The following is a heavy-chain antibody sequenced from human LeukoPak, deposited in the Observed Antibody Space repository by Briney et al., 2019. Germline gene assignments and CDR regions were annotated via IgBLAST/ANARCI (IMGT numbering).Heavy chain of an antibody. Sequence: SGPTLVKPTQTLTLTCSFSGFSLSTSGVGVGWIRQPPGKALECLALIYWGNDRRYSPSLRSRLTITKDTSKNQVVLTMTNMDPQDTATYYCAHRLLQGGYWDSGKFDLWGQGILVSVSS. D-gene: IGHD2-8*02. CDR1: GFSLSTSGVG. CDR2: IYWGNDR. CDR3: AHRLLQGGYWDSGKFDL. V-gene: IGHV2-5*02. J-gene: IGHJ4*02.